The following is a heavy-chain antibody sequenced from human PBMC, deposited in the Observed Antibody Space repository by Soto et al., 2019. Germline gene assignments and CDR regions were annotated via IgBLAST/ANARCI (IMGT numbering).Heavy chain of an antibody. CDR2: IIPIFGTA. V-gene: IGHV1-69*01. D-gene: IGHD2-15*01. J-gene: IGHJ6*02. Sequence: QVQLVQSGAEVKKPGSSVKVSCKASGGTFSSYAISWVRQAPGQGLEWMGGIIPIFGTANYAQKFQGRVTITADESTSTAYMELSSVRSEDTAVYYCARELGYCSGGSCLDYYYYYGMDVWGQGTTVTVSS. CDR3: ARELGYCSGGSCLDYYYYYGMDV. CDR1: GGTFSSYA.